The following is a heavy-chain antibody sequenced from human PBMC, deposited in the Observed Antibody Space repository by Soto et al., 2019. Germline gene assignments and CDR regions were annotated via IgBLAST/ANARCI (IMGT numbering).Heavy chain of an antibody. CDR3: AAEIDDYADFNH. V-gene: IGHV1-18*01. CDR2: ISAYNGNT. D-gene: IGHD4-17*01. J-gene: IGHJ5*02. CDR1: GYTFTSYG. Sequence: GASVKVSCKASGYTFTSYGISWVRQAPGQGLEWMGWISAYNGNTNYAQKLQGRVTITTDTSTSTAYMGLSSLTSEDTAVYFCAAEIDDYADFNHWGQGTPVTVSS.